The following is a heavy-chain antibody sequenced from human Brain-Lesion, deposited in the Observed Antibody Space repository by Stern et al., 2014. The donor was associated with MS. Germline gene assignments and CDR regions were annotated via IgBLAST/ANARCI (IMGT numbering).Heavy chain of an antibody. J-gene: IGHJ4*02. CDR2: IFPRDSNP. CDR1: GYLFDDYW. V-gene: IGHV5-51*04. D-gene: IGHD5-12*01. CDR3: ASSPATPSGYDRFDY. Sequence: EVQLVESGAEVKKPGESLKISCEASGYLFDDYWIGWVRQMSGRGLELVAIIFPRDSNPRYSPPAQAQFPIAADMPISTAYLQGSSLKAAATAMYYGASSPATPSGYDRFDYWGQGALVTVSS.